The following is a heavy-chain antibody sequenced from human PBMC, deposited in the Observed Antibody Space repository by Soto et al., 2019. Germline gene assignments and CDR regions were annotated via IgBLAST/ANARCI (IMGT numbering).Heavy chain of an antibody. CDR2: INADNDNT. CDR1: GYTFTRYA. CDR3: ATSFGLNIDY. J-gene: IGHJ4*02. V-gene: IGHV1-3*01. D-gene: IGHD3-3*01. Sequence: ASVKVSCKASGYTFTRYALQWVRQAPGQRLEWMAWINADNDNTVYSEKFQGRVTITRDTSASTVYMELGSLTSEDTAVYYCATSFGLNIDYWGQGTLVTVSS.